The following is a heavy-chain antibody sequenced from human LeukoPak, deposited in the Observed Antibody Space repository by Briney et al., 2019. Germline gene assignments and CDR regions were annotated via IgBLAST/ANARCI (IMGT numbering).Heavy chain of an antibody. J-gene: IGHJ6*02. V-gene: IGHV4-34*01. Sequence: PSETLSLTCAVYGGSFSGYYWSWIRQPPGKGLEWIGEINHSGSTNYSPSLKSRVTISVDTSKNQFSLKLSSVTAADTAVYYCARGDHNWNYYYYYGMDVWGQGTTVTVSS. CDR1: GGSFSGYY. CDR3: ARGDHNWNYYYYYGMDV. CDR2: INHSGST. D-gene: IGHD1-20*01.